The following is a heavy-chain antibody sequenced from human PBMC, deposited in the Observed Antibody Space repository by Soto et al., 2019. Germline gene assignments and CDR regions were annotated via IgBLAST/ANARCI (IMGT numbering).Heavy chain of an antibody. J-gene: IGHJ6*02. CDR1: GFTLSSYA. CDR3: AKVDIVLMVYAISRYYGMDV. D-gene: IGHD2-8*01. CDR2: ISGSGGST. Sequence: HPGGSLRLSCAASGFTLSSYAMSWVRQAPGKGLEWVSAISGSGGSTYYADSVKGRFTISRDNSKNTLYLQMNSLRAEDTAVYYCAKVDIVLMVYAISRYYGMDVWGQGTTVTVSS. V-gene: IGHV3-23*01.